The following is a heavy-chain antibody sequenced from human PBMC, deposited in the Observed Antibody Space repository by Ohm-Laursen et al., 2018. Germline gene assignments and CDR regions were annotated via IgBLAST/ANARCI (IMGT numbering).Heavy chain of an antibody. V-gene: IGHV4-59*08. CDR3: AGRSGYYYEDAFDI. D-gene: IGHD3-22*01. CDR2: IYYSGST. CDR1: GGSISSYY. Sequence: GTLSLTCTVSGGSISSYYWSWIRQPPGKGLEWIGYIYYSGSTNYNPALKSRVTISVDTSKNQFSLKLSSVTAADTAAYYCAGRSGYYYEDAFDIWGQGTMVTVSS. J-gene: IGHJ3*02.